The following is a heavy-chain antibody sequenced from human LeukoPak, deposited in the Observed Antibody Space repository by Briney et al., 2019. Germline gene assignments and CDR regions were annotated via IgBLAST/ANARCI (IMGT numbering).Heavy chain of an antibody. Sequence: GGSLRLSCAASGFTFSSYGMHWVRQAPGKGLEWVAVISYDGSNKYYADSVKGRFTISRDNSKNTLYLQMNSLRAEDTAVYYCAKVFGELLKDYWGQGTTVTVSS. CDR3: AKVFGELLKDY. V-gene: IGHV3-30*18. CDR1: GFTFSSYG. CDR2: ISYDGSNK. J-gene: IGHJ4*03. D-gene: IGHD3-10*01.